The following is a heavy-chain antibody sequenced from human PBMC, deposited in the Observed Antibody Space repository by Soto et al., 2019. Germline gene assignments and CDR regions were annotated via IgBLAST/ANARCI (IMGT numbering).Heavy chain of an antibody. CDR2: IYSSSSYI. Sequence: GVVTLSCAGSGFTFNRYSMNWVLQAPGNGLEWVSSIYSSSSYIYYADSVKGRFTISRDDAKNSLYLQMNSLRAADTSVYYCARGSQTQGIAVADHWGQGTLVTVSS. D-gene: IGHD6-19*01. J-gene: IGHJ4*02. CDR1: GFTFNRYS. CDR3: ARGSQTQGIAVADH. V-gene: IGHV3-21*01.